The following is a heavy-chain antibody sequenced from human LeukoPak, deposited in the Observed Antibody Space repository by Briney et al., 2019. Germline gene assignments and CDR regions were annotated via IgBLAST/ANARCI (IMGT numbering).Heavy chain of an antibody. CDR3: VRQEQLSSGSRRVDY. Sequence: GESLKISCKGSGYTFSYYWIGWVRQMPGKGLEWMGVIYPGDSDTRYSPSFQGQVTISADKYISTAYLQWSSLKASDTAIYYCVRQEQLSSGSRRVDYWGQGTLVTVSS. CDR2: IYPGDSDT. D-gene: IGHD3-10*01. V-gene: IGHV5-51*01. CDR1: GYTFSYYW. J-gene: IGHJ4*02.